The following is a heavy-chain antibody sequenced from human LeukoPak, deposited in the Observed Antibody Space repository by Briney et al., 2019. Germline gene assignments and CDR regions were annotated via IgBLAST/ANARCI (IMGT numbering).Heavy chain of an antibody. Sequence: GGSLRLSCAASGLTFSDHFMSWIRQAPGKGLELVSYMSDSGTTIHYADSVKGRFTISRDNAKNSLSLQMNSLRAEDTAVYYCTNLAFSSIDYWGQGTLVTVSS. CDR1: GLTFSDHF. CDR3: TNLAFSSIDY. J-gene: IGHJ4*02. CDR2: MSDSGTTI. D-gene: IGHD4/OR15-4a*01. V-gene: IGHV3-11*01.